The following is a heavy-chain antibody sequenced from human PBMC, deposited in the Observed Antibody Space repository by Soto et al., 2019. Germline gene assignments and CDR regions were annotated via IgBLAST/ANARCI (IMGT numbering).Heavy chain of an antibody. V-gene: IGHV2-70*01. D-gene: IGHD6-19*01. CDR2: IDWDDDK. CDR3: ARGSVAGPTYYYYGMDV. Sequence: GPTLVNPTQTLTLTCTFSGFSLSTSGMSVSWIRQPPGKALEWPALIDWDDDKYYSTSLKTRLTISKDTSKNQVVLTMTNMDPVDTATYYCARGSVAGPTYYYYGMDVWGQGTTVTVSS. CDR1: GFSLSTSGMS. J-gene: IGHJ6*02.